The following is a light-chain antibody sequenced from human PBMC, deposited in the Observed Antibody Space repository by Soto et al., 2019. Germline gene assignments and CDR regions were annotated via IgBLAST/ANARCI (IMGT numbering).Light chain of an antibody. CDR2: EVS. CDR3: SSYRNSRTVV. Sequence: QSALTQPASVSGSPGQSITISCTGTSSDVGGFNYVSWYQQHPGKAPKLIIYEVSNRPSGVSNRFSGSKSGNTASLTIYGLQAEDEADYYCSSYRNSRTVVFGGGTKVTVL. J-gene: IGLJ2*01. V-gene: IGLV2-14*01. CDR1: SSDVGGFNY.